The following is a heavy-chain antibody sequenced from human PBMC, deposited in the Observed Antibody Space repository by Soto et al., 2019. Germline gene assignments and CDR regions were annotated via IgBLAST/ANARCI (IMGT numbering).Heavy chain of an antibody. J-gene: IGHJ4*02. Sequence: SGPTLVNPTETLTLTCSVSGFSLTLGRMAVTWIRQPPGKALEWLAHILSTGETSYATSLKTRVTISKDISKSQVLLTMTNVDPVDTATYFCARIDYTGSPLIDCWGRGTLVSVSS. CDR3: ARIDYTGSPLIDC. D-gene: IGHD1-26*01. CDR2: ILSTGET. CDR1: GFSLTLGRMA. V-gene: IGHV2-26*01.